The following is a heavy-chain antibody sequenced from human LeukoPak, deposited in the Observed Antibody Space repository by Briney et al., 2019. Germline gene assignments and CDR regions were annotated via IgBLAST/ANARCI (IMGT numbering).Heavy chain of an antibody. J-gene: IGHJ5*02. CDR2: IYHSGST. D-gene: IGHD1-1*01. V-gene: IGHV4-38-2*01. Sequence: SETLSLTCAVSGYSISCGYYWGWIRQPPGKGLEWIGSIYHSGSTYYNPSLKSRVTISVDTSKNQFSLKLSSVTAADTAVYYCARGGTGNWFDPWGQGTLVTVSS. CDR3: ARGGTGNWFDP. CDR1: GYSISCGYY.